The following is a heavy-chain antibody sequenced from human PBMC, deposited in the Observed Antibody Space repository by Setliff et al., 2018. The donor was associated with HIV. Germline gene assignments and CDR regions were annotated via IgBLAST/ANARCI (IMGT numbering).Heavy chain of an antibody. V-gene: IGHV4-4*09. CDR3: ARLIHTGLLYFDY. D-gene: IGHD2-8*02. CDR2: IYTSGTT. J-gene: IGHJ4*02. CDR1: GVSISGHF. Sequence: SETLSLTCFVSGVSISGHFWGWIRQPPGKGLEWIGYIYTSGTTEYNPSLDSRVTISVDTSRDQFSLNLRSVTAADTALDFCARLIHTGLLYFDYWGLGMLVTVSA.